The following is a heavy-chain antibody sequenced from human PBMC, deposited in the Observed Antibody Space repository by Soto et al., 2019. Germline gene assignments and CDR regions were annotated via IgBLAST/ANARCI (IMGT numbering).Heavy chain of an antibody. D-gene: IGHD6-13*01. V-gene: IGHV3-33*01. J-gene: IGHJ3*02. Sequence: GGSLRLSCAAPGFTFSSYGMHWVRQAPGKGLEWVAVIWYDGSNKYYADSVKGRFTISRDNSKNTLYLQMNSLRAEDTAVYYCARDGPPEGEQQLVLVPAFDIWGQGTMVTVSS. CDR2: IWYDGSNK. CDR3: ARDGPPEGEQQLVLVPAFDI. CDR1: GFTFSSYG.